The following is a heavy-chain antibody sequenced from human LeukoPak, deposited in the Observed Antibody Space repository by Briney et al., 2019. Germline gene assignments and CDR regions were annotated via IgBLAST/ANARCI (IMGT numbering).Heavy chain of an antibody. Sequence: PETPSLTCTVSGGSISSYYWSWIRQPAGKGLEWIGRIYTSGSTNYNPSLKSRVTMSVDTSKNQFSLKLSPVTAADTAVYYCARGFRYCSGGSCYQKGPFDYWGRGTLVTVSS. V-gene: IGHV4-4*07. CDR3: ARGFRYCSGGSCYQKGPFDY. CDR2: IYTSGST. CDR1: GGSISSYY. D-gene: IGHD2-15*01. J-gene: IGHJ4*02.